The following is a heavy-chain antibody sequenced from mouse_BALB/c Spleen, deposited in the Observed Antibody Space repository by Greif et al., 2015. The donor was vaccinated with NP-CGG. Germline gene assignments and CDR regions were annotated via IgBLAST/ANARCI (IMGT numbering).Heavy chain of an antibody. J-gene: IGHJ4*01. V-gene: IGHV1-87*01. CDR1: GYTFTSYW. Sequence: QVQLQQSGAELARPGASVKLSCKASGYTFTSYWMQWVKQRPGQGLEWIGAIYPGDGDTRYTQKFKGKATLTADKSSSTAYMQLSSLASEDSAVYYCARSGVYDGYYEGAMDYWGQGTSVTVSS. D-gene: IGHD2-3*01. CDR3: ARSGVYDGYYEGAMDY. CDR2: IYPGDGDT.